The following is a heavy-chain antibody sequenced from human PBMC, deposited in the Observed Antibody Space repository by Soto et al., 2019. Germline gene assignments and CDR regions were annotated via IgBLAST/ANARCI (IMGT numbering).Heavy chain of an antibody. J-gene: IGHJ4*02. V-gene: IGHV3-53*02. CDR1: GFTVSSNY. CDR3: ARVVGRITIFGVVISYFDY. CDR2: IYSGGST. Sequence: EVQLVETGGGLIQPGGSLRLSCAASGFTVSSNYMSWVRQAPGKGLEWVSVIYSGGSTYYADFVKGRFTISRDNSKNTLYLQMNSLRAEDTAVYYCARVVGRITIFGVVISYFDYWGQGTLVTVSS. D-gene: IGHD3-3*01.